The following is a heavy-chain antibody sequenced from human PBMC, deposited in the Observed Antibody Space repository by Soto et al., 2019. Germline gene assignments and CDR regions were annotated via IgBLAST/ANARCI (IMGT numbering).Heavy chain of an antibody. D-gene: IGHD2-2*02. J-gene: IGHJ5*02. Sequence: ASVKVSCKASGYTFTSYAMHWVRQAPGQRLEWMGWINAGNGNTKYSQKFQGRVTITRDTSASTAYMELSSLRSEDTAVYYCARDPYDCSSTSCYIRNWFDPWGQGTLVTVSS. V-gene: IGHV1-3*01. CDR2: INAGNGNT. CDR3: ARDPYDCSSTSCYIRNWFDP. CDR1: GYTFTSYA.